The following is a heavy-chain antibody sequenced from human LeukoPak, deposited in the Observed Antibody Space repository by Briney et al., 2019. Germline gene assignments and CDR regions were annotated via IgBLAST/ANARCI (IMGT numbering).Heavy chain of an antibody. V-gene: IGHV4-4*07. CDR1: GGSISSYH. CDR2: IYTSGST. J-gene: IGHJ4*02. Sequence: SETLSLTCTVSGGSISSYHWSWIRQPAGKGLEWIGRIYTSGSTNYNPSLKSRVTMSVDTSKNRFSLKLSSVTAADTAVYYCAREITPSVLRFLEWPYYFDYWGQGTLVTVSS. D-gene: IGHD3-3*01. CDR3: AREITPSVLRFLEWPYYFDY.